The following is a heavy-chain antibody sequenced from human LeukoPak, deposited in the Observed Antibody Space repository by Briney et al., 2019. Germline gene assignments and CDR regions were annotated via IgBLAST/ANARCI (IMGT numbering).Heavy chain of an antibody. V-gene: IGHV4-34*01. CDR2: INHSGST. CDR1: GGSFSGYY. J-gene: IGHJ6*02. CDR3: QSSSFGYYYYYGMDV. D-gene: IGHD6-13*01. Sequence: SETLSLTCAVYGGSFSGYYWSSIRQPPGKGLEWIGEINHSGSTNYNPSLKSRVTISVDTSKNQFSLKLSSVTAADTAVYYCQSSSFGYYYYYGMDVWGQGTTVTVSS.